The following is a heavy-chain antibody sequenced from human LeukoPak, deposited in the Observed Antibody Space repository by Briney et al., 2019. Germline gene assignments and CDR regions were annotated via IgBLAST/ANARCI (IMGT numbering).Heavy chain of an antibody. CDR2: IYYSGST. D-gene: IGHD5-18*01. J-gene: IGHJ6*03. V-gene: IGHV4-39*07. CDR1: GGSISSSSFY. Sequence: SETLSLTCTVSGGSISSSSFYWGWIRQPPGKGLEWIGTIYYSGSTNYNPSLKSRVTISVDTSKNQFSLKLSSVTAADTAVYYCARRLQLWLAYYYMDVWGKGTTVTVSS. CDR3: ARRLQLWLAYYYMDV.